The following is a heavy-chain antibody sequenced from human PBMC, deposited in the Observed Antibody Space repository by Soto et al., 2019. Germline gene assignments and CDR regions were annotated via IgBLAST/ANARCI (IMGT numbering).Heavy chain of an antibody. CDR3: ANAMGDCSSTSCFGMDV. CDR2: ILYDGSNK. J-gene: IGHJ6*02. CDR1: GFTFSSYA. D-gene: IGHD2-2*01. V-gene: IGHV3-30*18. Sequence: PGGSLRLSCAASGFTFSSYAMHWVRQAPGKGLEWVAVILYDGSNKYYADSVKGRFTISRDNSKNTLYLQMNILRAEDTAVYYCANAMGDCSSTSCFGMDVWGQGTKVTVSS.